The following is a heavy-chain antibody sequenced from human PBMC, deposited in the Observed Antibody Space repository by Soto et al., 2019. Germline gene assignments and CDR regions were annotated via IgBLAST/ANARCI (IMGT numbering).Heavy chain of an antibody. CDR2: IYAGDSDT. CDR1: GYNFATYW. D-gene: IGHD3-10*01. V-gene: IGHV5-51*01. J-gene: IGHJ6*02. Sequence: SGESLKISCKGSGYNFATYWIAWVRQLPGKGPEWMGIIYAGDSDTSYSPSFRGQVTISVDKSISTAYLQWNSLKASDTAMYYCARRGHSYGLDVWGQGTKVTGS. CDR3: ARRGHSYGLDV.